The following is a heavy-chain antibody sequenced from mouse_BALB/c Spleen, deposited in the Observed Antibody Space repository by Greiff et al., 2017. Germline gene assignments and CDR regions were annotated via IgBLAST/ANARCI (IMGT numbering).Heavy chain of an antibody. CDR2: IYPGNGDT. V-gene: IGHV1-12*01. Sequence: LQQPGAELVKPGASVKMSCKASGYTFTSYNMHWVKQTPGQGLEWIGAIYPGNGDTSYNQKFKGKATLTADKSSSTAYMQLSSLTSEDSAVYYCARMGYYDYDYAMDYWGQGTLVTVSS. CDR3: ARMGYYDYDYAMDY. D-gene: IGHD2-4*01. CDR1: GYTFTSYN. J-gene: IGHJ4*01.